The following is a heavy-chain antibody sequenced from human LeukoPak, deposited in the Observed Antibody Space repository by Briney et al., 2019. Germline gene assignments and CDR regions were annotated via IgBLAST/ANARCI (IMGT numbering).Heavy chain of an antibody. CDR1: GFTFSSYS. CDR2: ISSSSSTI. J-gene: IGHJ4*02. CDR3: ARDRYQLPLDY. D-gene: IGHD2-2*01. Sequence: SGGSLRLSCAASGFTFSSYSMNWVRQAPGKGLEWVSYISSSSSTIYYADSVKGRFTISRGNAKNSLYLQMNSLRAEDTAVYYCARDRYQLPLDYWGQGTLVTVSS. V-gene: IGHV3-48*04.